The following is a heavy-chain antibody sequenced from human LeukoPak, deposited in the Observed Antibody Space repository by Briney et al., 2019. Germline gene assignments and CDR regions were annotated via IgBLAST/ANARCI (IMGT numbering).Heavy chain of an antibody. V-gene: IGHV3-30*03. J-gene: IGHJ4*02. CDR1: GFPFSNFV. CDR2: ISNDGSNK. Sequence: GGSLRLSCAASGFPFSNFVMHWVRQAPGKGLEWVAVISNDGSNKYYLDSVKGRFTISRDNSKNTLYLQMNSLRAEDRAVYYCATVPMITFGGVIGPFDYWGQGTLVTVSS. D-gene: IGHD3-16*02. CDR3: ATVPMITFGGVIGPFDY.